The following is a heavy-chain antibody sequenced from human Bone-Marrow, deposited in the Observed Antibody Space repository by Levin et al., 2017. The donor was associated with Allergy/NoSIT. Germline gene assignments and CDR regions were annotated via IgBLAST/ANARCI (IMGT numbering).Heavy chain of an antibody. V-gene: IGHV5-51*01. Sequence: KVSCKASGYSFSSQWIGWVRQMPGKGLEWMGVIYPDDSDVRYGPSFQGQVTISADKSISTAYLQWSSLKASDTAMYYCARSNSSSWSYFAYWGQGTLVTVSS. CDR2: IYPDDSDV. CDR1: GYSFSSQW. CDR3: ARSNSSSWSYFAY. J-gene: IGHJ4*02. D-gene: IGHD6-13*01.